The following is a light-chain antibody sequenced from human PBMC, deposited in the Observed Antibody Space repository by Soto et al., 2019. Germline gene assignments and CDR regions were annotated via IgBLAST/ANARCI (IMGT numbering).Light chain of an antibody. CDR1: QTISSSF. Sequence: EIVLTQSPGTLSLFPGERATLSCRASQTISSSFVAWYQQKPGQAPRLLIYGSSTRATGIPDRFSGSGSGTDFTLTITRLDPEDFAVYYCQQFGISPQTFGQGTKLE. CDR3: QQFGISPQT. J-gene: IGKJ2*01. CDR2: GSS. V-gene: IGKV3-20*01.